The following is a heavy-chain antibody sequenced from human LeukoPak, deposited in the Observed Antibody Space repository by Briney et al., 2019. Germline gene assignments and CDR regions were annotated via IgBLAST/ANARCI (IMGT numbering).Heavy chain of an antibody. J-gene: IGHJ5*02. CDR1: GGSISSYY. D-gene: IGHD3-22*01. CDR3: ARDTQYYYDSSGYSGVGFDP. V-gene: IGHV4-4*07. Sequence: SETLSLTCTVSGGSISSYYWSWIRQPAGKGLEWIGRIYTSGSTNYNPSLKSRVTMSVDTSKDQFSLKLSSVTAADTAVYYCARDTQYYYDSSGYSGVGFDPWGQGTLVTVSS. CDR2: IYTSGST.